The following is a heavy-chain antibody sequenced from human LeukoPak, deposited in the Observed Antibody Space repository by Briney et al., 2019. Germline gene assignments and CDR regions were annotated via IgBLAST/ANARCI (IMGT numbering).Heavy chain of an antibody. D-gene: IGHD2-2*01. CDR1: GGSISSSSYY. V-gene: IGHV4-39*07. CDR2: IYYSGST. Sequence: SETLSLTCTVSGGSISSSSYYLGWIRQPPGKGLEWIGSIYYSGSTYYNPSLKSRVTISVDTSKNQFSLKLSSVTAADTAVYYCARLGPAAMMRRPINLKIEKRGKGFDYWGQGTLVTVSS. CDR3: ARLGPAAMMRRPINLKIEKRGKGFDY. J-gene: IGHJ4*02.